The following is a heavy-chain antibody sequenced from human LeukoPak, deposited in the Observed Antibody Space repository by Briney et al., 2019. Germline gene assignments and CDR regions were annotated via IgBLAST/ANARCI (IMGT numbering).Heavy chain of an antibody. CDR3: ARDNVVVVAATTHYYYYGMDV. J-gene: IGHJ6*02. Sequence: SQTLSLTCTVPGGSISSGDYYWSWIRQPPGKGLEWIGYIYYSGSTYYNPSLKSRVTISVDTSKNQFSLKLSSVTAADTAVYYCARDNVVVVAATTHYYYYGMDVWGQGTTVTVSS. CDR2: IYYSGST. CDR1: GGSISSGDYY. V-gene: IGHV4-30-4*01. D-gene: IGHD2-15*01.